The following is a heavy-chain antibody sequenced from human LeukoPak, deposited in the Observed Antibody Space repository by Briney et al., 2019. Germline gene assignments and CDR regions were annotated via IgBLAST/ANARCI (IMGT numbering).Heavy chain of an antibody. J-gene: IGHJ4*02. Sequence: PGGSLRLSCAASGFTFSSYSMNWVRQAPGKGLEWVSYISSSSSTIYYADSVKGRFTISRDNAKNSLYLQMNSLRAEDTAVYYCARDGLAVAAVFDYWGQGTLVTVSS. CDR3: ARDGLAVAAVFDY. CDR1: GFTFSSYS. CDR2: ISSSSSTI. D-gene: IGHD6-19*01. V-gene: IGHV3-48*01.